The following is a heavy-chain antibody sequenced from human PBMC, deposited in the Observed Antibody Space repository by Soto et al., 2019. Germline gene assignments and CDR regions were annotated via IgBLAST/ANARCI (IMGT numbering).Heavy chain of an antibody. Sequence: EVQLLESGGGLVQPGGSLRLACAASGFTFNNYAMNWVRQAPGRGLEWVSIISPNGDSTYYADSVKGRFTISRDNSQNTVCLQMNSLRAEDTAIYFCAKVRLTDYLRYAPHRWGQGTLVTVSS. CDR1: GFTFNNYA. J-gene: IGHJ3*01. V-gene: IGHV3-23*01. CDR3: AKVRLTDYLRYAPHR. D-gene: IGHD2-8*01. CDR2: ISPNGDST.